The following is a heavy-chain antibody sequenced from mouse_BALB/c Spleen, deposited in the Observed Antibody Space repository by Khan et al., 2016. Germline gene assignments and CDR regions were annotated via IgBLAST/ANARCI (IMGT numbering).Heavy chain of an antibody. CDR2: IYPGSGNT. Sequence: QVQLQQSGPELVKPGASVKISCKTSGYTFTDYYINWVKQKPGQGLEWIGWIYPGSGNTKYNEKFKGKATLTVDTSSSTAYMQLSSLTSEDTAVYFLARGGYDSWFAYWGQGTLGTVSA. D-gene: IGHD2-2*01. J-gene: IGHJ3*01. CDR1: GYTFTDYY. CDR3: ARGGYDSWFAY. V-gene: IGHV1-84*02.